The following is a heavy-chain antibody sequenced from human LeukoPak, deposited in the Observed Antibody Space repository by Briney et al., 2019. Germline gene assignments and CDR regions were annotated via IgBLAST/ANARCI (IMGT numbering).Heavy chain of an antibody. CDR3: ARASGGNPDAFDV. CDR1: GYIFTYYY. CDR2: INPSGGST. Sequence: ASVKVSCKASGYIFTYYYIHWARQAPGQGLEWMGMINPSGGSTSYVQQFQGRVTMTRDMAASTVYMELSSLRSEDTAVYYCARASGGNPDAFDVWGQGTMVTVSS. V-gene: IGHV1-46*01. D-gene: IGHD4-23*01. J-gene: IGHJ3*01.